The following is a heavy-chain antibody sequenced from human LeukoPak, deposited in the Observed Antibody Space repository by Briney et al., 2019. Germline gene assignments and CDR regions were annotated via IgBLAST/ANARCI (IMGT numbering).Heavy chain of an antibody. J-gene: IGHJ4*02. D-gene: IGHD3-10*01. CDR2: IYYSGST. V-gene: IGHV4-59*11. CDR3: ASWGSGSYYTRHFDY. Sequence: SETLSLTCTVSGGSISRHYWSWIRQPPGKGLEWIGYIYYSGSTNYNPSLKSRVTISVNTSKNQFSLKLSSVTAADTAVYYCASWGSGSYYTRHFDYWGQGTLVTISS. CDR1: GGSISRHY.